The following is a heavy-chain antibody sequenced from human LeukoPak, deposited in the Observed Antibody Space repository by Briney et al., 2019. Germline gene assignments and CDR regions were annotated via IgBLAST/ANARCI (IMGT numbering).Heavy chain of an antibody. J-gene: IGHJ4*02. Sequence: SETLSLTCGVHGGSFSDYSWSWIRQPPGKGLEWIGEINPSGSTTYNPSLKSRFTISVATSKDQFSLKLTSVTAADTAVYYCARLGVYTSSWYRYKYFDYWGQGTLVAVSS. CDR3: ARLGVYTSSWYRYKYFDY. CDR2: INPSGST. V-gene: IGHV4-34*01. CDR1: GGSFSDYS. D-gene: IGHD6-13*01.